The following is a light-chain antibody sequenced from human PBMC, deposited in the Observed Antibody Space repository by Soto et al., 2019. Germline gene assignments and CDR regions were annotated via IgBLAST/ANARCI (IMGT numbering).Light chain of an antibody. CDR2: EVN. V-gene: IGLV2-14*01. Sequence: QSALTQPASVSGSPGQSITISCTGTSSDVGGYNSVSWYQQHPGKAPKLMIYEVNNRPSGVCNRFSGSKSGNTASLTISGLQDEDEADYYCNSYTSSTTYVFGNGTKLTVL. CDR1: SSDVGGYNS. J-gene: IGLJ1*01. CDR3: NSYTSSTTYV.